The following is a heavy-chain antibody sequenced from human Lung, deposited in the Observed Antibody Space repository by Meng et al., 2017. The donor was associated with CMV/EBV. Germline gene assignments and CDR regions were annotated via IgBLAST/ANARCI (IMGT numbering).Heavy chain of an antibody. CDR1: GYTFTGYY. D-gene: IGHD3-10*01. V-gene: IGHV1-2*02. CDR2: INPNTGDT. Sequence: ASVXVSXXASGYTFTGYYIHWVRQAPGQGLEWMGWINPNTGDTNYSQKFQGRVTMTRDTSIRTAYMELSSLRSDDTAVFYCARDAHFYYGSGSYYRVGWFDPWGQGTXVTVSS. J-gene: IGHJ5*02. CDR3: ARDAHFYYGSGSYYRVGWFDP.